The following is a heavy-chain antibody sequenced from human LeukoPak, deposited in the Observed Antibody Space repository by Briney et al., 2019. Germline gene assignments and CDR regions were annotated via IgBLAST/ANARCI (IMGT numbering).Heavy chain of an antibody. CDR3: ARDVPREYYYDSSGHWDY. CDR1: GGTFSSYA. V-gene: IGHV1-69*05. CDR2: IIPIFGTA. J-gene: IGHJ4*01. Sequence: ASVKVSCMASGGTFSSYAISWVRQAPGQGLEWMGRIIPIFGTANYLQKFQSRVTITTAEPTSTAYMELSSLRSEDTTVYYCARDVPREYYYDSSGHWDYWGQGTLVTVSS. D-gene: IGHD3-22*01.